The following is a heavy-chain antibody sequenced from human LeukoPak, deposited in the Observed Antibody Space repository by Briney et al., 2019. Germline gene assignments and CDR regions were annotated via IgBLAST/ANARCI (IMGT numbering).Heavy chain of an antibody. CDR3: ARSHSVWTSFDY. Sequence: KTSETLSLTCTVSGGSISSYYWSWIRQPPGKGLEWIGYIYYSGSTNYNPSLKSRVTISVDTSKNQFSLKRSSVTAADTAVYYCARSHSVWTSFDYWGQGTLVTVSS. J-gene: IGHJ4*02. CDR2: IYYSGST. V-gene: IGHV4-59*01. D-gene: IGHD3/OR15-3a*01. CDR1: GGSISSYY.